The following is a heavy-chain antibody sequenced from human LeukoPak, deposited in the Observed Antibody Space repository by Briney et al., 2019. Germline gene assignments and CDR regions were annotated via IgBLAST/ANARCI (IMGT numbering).Heavy chain of an antibody. CDR3: ARDYYDSSGHYWGYYYYMDV. V-gene: IGHV1-2*02. Sequence: ASVKVSCKASGYTFTGYYMHWVRQAPGQGLEWMVWINPNSGGTNYAQKFQGRVTMTRDTSISKAYMELRRLRSDDTAVYYCARDYYDSSGHYWGYYYYMDVWGKGTTVTISS. CDR1: GYTFTGYY. J-gene: IGHJ6*03. CDR2: INPNSGGT. D-gene: IGHD3-22*01.